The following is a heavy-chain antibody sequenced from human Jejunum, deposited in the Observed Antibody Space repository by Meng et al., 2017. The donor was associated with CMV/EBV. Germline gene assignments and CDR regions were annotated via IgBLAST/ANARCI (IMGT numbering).Heavy chain of an antibody. Sequence: VRPVGVGVGLLKSGGSLRLSCSTSGFIFSSAWMNWVRQVPGKGLDWVGRIKSKRDGETTDYAAPVKGRITISRDDSKNTLYLQMNSLKTEDTAIYYCTTGYSNTWHDHYWGQGTLVTASS. CDR2: IKSKRDGETT. D-gene: IGHD6-13*01. CDR3: TTGYSNTWHDHY. J-gene: IGHJ4*02. V-gene: IGHV3-15*01. CDR1: GFIFSSAW.